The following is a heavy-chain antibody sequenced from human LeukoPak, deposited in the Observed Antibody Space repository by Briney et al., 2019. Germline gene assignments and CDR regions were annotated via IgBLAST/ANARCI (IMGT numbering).Heavy chain of an antibody. V-gene: IGHV3-74*01. J-gene: IGHJ5*02. Sequence: GGSLRLSCAASGFTFSSYWMHWVRQAPGKGLVRVSRINDDGSTTNYADSVKGRFTISRDNAKNTLYLQMNSLRAEDTAVYYCARGGWQGNWFDPWGQGTLVTVSS. CDR2: INDDGSTT. D-gene: IGHD6-19*01. CDR3: ARGGWQGNWFDP. CDR1: GFTFSSYW.